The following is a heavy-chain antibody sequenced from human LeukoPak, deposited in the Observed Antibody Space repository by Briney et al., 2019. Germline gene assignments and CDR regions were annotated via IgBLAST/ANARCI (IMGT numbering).Heavy chain of an antibody. V-gene: IGHV3-74*01. CDR3: GPLDYGD. CDR2: VNVDGSST. CDR1: GFTSTNHW. Sequence: GGSLRLSCAASGFTSTNHWMHWARQTPGEGLVWVSGVNVDGSSTFYADSVKGRFTISRDNVKNTLDLQMNSLRVEDTAVYYCGPLDYGDWGQGTLVTVSS. J-gene: IGHJ4*02. D-gene: IGHD4-17*01.